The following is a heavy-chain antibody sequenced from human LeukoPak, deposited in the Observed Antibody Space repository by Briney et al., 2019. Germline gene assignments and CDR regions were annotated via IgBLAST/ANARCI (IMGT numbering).Heavy chain of an antibody. Sequence: ASVKVSCKASGYTFTGYYMHWVRQAPGQGLEWMGWINPNSGGTNYAQKFQGRVTMTRDTSISTAYMEQSRLRSDDTAVYYCARTWFGELLVVDYWGQGTLVTVSS. V-gene: IGHV1-2*02. CDR2: INPNSGGT. CDR1: GYTFTGYY. D-gene: IGHD3-10*01. J-gene: IGHJ4*02. CDR3: ARTWFGELLVVDY.